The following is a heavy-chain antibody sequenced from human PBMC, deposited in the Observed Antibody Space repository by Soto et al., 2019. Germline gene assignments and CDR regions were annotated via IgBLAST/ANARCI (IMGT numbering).Heavy chain of an antibody. CDR2: ISGSGGST. CDR1: GFMFSSYA. D-gene: IGHD6-6*01. V-gene: IGHV3-23*01. J-gene: IGHJ6*02. Sequence: EVQLLESGGGLVQFGGSLRLSCAASGFMFSSYAMSWVRQAPGKGLEWVSAISGSGGSTYYADSVKGRFTISRDNSKNTLYLQMNSLRAEDTAVYYCAKDLRYSSSYGMDVWGQGTTVTVSS. CDR3: AKDLRYSSSYGMDV.